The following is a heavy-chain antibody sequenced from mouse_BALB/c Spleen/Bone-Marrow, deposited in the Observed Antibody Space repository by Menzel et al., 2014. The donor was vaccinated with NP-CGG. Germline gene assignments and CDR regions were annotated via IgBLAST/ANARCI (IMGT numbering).Heavy chain of an antibody. D-gene: IGHD1-2*01. CDR3: ARGGTTATWYFDV. V-gene: IGHV14-3*02. CDR1: GFNIKDTY. J-gene: IGHJ1*01. Sequence: EVQLQQSGAELVKPGASVKLSCTASGFNIKDTYMHWVKQRPELGLEWIGRIDPANGNTKYDPKFQGKATITADTSSNTAYLQLSSLISEDTAVYYCARGGTTATWYFDVWGAGTTVTVSS. CDR2: IDPANGNT.